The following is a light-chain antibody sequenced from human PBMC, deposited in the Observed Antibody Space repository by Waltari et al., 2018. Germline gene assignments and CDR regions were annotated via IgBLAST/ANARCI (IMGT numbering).Light chain of an antibody. J-gene: IGKJ2*01. V-gene: IGKV1-6*01. Sequence: AIQMTQSPSSLSASVGDRVTITCRASQGIRNDLGWYQQEPGKAPKVLIYAASSLQSGVPARFSGSGSGTDFTLTISSLQPEDFATYYCLQDYNYPRTFGQGTKLEIK. CDR2: AAS. CDR1: QGIRND. CDR3: LQDYNYPRT.